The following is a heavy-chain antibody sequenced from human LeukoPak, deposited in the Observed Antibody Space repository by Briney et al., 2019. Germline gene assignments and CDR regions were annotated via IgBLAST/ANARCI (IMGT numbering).Heavy chain of an antibody. V-gene: IGHV4-31*03. D-gene: IGHD2-2*02. CDR1: GGSISSGGYY. CDR2: IYYSGST. Sequence: SQTLSLTCTVSGGSISSGGYYWSWIRQHPGKGLEWIGYIYYSGSTYYNPSLKSRITISVDTSKNQFSLKLSSVTAADTAVYYCAREDRGHCSSTSCYTPPIYYRMDVWGKGTTVTVSS. CDR3: AREDRGHCSSTSCYTPPIYYRMDV. J-gene: IGHJ6*04.